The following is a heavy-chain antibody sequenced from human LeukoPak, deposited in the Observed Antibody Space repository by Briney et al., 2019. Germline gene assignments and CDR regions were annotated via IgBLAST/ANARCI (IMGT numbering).Heavy chain of an antibody. CDR2: ISNSGTT. V-gene: IGHV4-59*01. Sequence: SETLSLTCTVSGGSIKDYYWAWIRQAPGEGLEWIGYISNSGTTDYNPSLKSRVTMSVDTSKNEFSLKLTSVTAADTAIYYCARVVRGAVTCNWFDPWGQGTLVTVSS. D-gene: IGHD4-17*01. J-gene: IGHJ5*02. CDR1: GGSIKDYY. CDR3: ARVVRGAVTCNWFDP.